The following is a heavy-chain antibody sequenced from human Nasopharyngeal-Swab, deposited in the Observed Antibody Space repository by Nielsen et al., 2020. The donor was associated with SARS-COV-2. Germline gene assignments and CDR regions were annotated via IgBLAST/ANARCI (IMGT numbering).Heavy chain of an antibody. CDR2: ISSSSSYT. CDR3: AREYSGSYLGVDY. Sequence: GGSLRLSCAASGFTFSDYYTSWIRQAPGKGLEWVSYISSSSSYTNYADSVKGRFTISRDNAKNSLYLQMNSLRAEDTAVYYCAREYSGSYLGVDYWGQGTLVTVSS. J-gene: IGHJ4*02. D-gene: IGHD1-26*01. V-gene: IGHV3-11*06. CDR1: GFTFSDYY.